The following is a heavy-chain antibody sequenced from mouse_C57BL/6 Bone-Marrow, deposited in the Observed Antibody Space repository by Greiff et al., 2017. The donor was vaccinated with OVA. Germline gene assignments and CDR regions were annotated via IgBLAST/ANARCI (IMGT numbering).Heavy chain of an antibody. Sequence: QVQLQQPGAELVKPGASVKLSCKASGYTFTSYWMHWVKQRPGRGLEWIGRIDPNSGGTKYTEKFKSKATLTVDKPTSTAYMQLSRLTSQDSAVYDCARQEYDYAWFAYWGQGTLVTGSA. CDR1: GYTFTSYW. CDR3: ARQEYDYAWFAY. V-gene: IGHV1-72*01. CDR2: IDPNSGGT. D-gene: IGHD2-4*01. J-gene: IGHJ3*01.